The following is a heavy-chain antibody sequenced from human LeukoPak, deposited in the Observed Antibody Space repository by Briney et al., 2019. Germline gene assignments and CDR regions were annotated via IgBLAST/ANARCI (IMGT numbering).Heavy chain of an antibody. V-gene: IGHV3-9*01. CDR3: AKARMVRGVITYFDY. J-gene: IGHJ4*02. CDR2: ISWNSGSI. D-gene: IGHD3-10*01. CDR1: GFTFDDYA. Sequence: PGGSLRLSCAASGFTFDDYAMHWVRQAPGKGLEWVSGISWNSGSIGYADSVKGRFTISRDNAKNSLYLQMNSLRAEGTALYYCAKARMVRGVITYFDYWGQGTLVTVSS.